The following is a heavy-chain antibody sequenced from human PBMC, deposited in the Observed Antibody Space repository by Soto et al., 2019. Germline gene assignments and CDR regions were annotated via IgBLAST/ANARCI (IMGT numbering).Heavy chain of an antibody. Sequence: PGGSLRLSCAASGFIFSNYWMTWVRQAPGKGLEWVASIKQDGSENYYADSVKGRFTISRDNAKNSLYLQMSSLRAEDTALYYCARDLAFGGVVYCFGSWGLGTLVTVSS. CDR1: GFIFSNYW. V-gene: IGHV3-7*01. CDR2: IKQDGSEN. J-gene: IGHJ4*02. D-gene: IGHD3-16*01. CDR3: ARDLAFGGVVYCFGS.